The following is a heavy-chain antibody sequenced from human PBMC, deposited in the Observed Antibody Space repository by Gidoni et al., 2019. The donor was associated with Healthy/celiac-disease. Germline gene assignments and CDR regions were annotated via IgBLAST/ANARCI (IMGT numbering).Heavy chain of an antibody. D-gene: IGHD6-13*01. V-gene: IGHV3-30-3*01. CDR2: ISYDGSNK. CDR3: ARSGAAAGSGPGY. J-gene: IGHJ4*02. CDR1: GFTFSSYA. Sequence: QVQLVESGGGVVQPGRSLRLSCAASGFTFSSYAMHWVRQAPGKGLEWVAVISYDGSNKYYADSVKGRFTISRDNSKNTLYLQMNSLRAEDTAVYYCARSGAAAGSGPGYWGQGTLVTVSS.